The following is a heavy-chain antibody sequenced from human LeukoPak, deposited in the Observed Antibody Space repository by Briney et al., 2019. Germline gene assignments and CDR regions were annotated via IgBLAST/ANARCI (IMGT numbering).Heavy chain of an antibody. D-gene: IGHD3-10*02. CDR2: IKQDGSQK. CDR1: GFTFSSYW. CDR3: AELGITMIGGV. J-gene: IGHJ6*04. Sequence: GGSLRLSCAASGFTFSSYWMSWVRQAPGKGLEWVANIKQDGSQKYCVDSVKGRFTISRDNAKNSLYLQMNSLRAEDTAVYYCAELGITMIGGVWGKGTTVTISS. V-gene: IGHV3-7*01.